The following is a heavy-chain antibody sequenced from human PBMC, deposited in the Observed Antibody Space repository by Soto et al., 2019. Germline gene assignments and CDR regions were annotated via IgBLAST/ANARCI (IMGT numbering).Heavy chain of an antibody. CDR2: INPNSGGT. V-gene: IGHV1-2*02. J-gene: IGHJ6*02. CDR1: GYTFTGYY. D-gene: IGHD2-2*01. CDR3: ARGGVVVSADYYYYYGMDV. Sequence: ASVQVSCKASGYTFTGYYMHWVRQAPGQGLEWMGWINPNSGGTNYAQKFQGRVTMTRDTSISTAYMELSRLRSDDTAVYYCARGGVVVSADYYYYYGMDVWCQGTTVTVSS.